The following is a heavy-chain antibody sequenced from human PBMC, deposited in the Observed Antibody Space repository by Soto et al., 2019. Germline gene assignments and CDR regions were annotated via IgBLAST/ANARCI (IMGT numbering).Heavy chain of an antibody. J-gene: IGHJ4*02. D-gene: IGHD2-8*01. V-gene: IGHV4-31*03. CDR2: IYYSGST. CDR1: GGSISSGNYY. Sequence: QVQLQESGPGLVKPSQTLSLTCTVSGGSISSGNYYWSWIRQHPGKGLEWIGYIYYSGSTYYNPSLKXRXTXSXXTSKNQFSLKLSSVTAADTAVYYCARVGYCTNGVCYTPSDYWGQGTLVTVSS. CDR3: ARVGYCTNGVCYTPSDY.